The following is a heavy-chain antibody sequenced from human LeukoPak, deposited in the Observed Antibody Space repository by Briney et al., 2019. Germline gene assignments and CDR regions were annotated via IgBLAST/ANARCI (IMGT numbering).Heavy chain of an antibody. J-gene: IGHJ5*02. Sequence: SETLSLTCAVYGGSFSGYYWGWIRQPPGKGLEWIGSIFYSGSTYYNPSLESRVTISVDTSKDQFSLKLSSVTAADTAVYYCARGVTDGSGYYYVTWFDPWGQGTLVTVSS. CDR2: IFYSGST. V-gene: IGHV4-34*01. CDR1: GGSFSGYY. D-gene: IGHD3-22*01. CDR3: ARGVTDGSGYYYVTWFDP.